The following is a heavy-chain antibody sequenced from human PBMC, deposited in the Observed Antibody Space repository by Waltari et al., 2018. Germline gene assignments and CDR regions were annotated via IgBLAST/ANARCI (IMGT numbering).Heavy chain of an antibody. Sequence: HVQLQESGPGLVKPSETLSLTCSVPGDFPSNDHWTWIRQAPGKGLEWIAYLRNTGATKCTPSLESRVTVSAVTSKKQFSLRLTSVTAADTAVYYCARLPTKYYDSLGWGFFDQWGQGILVTVSS. D-gene: IGHD3-22*01. CDR3: ARLPTKYYDSLGWGFFDQ. CDR2: LRNTGAT. J-gene: IGHJ4*02. CDR1: GDFPSNDH. V-gene: IGHV4-59*08.